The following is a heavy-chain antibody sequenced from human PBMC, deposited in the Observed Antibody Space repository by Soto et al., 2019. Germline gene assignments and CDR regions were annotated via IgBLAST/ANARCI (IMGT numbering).Heavy chain of an antibody. CDR2: IRSKAYGGTT. CDR3: TKYSGYVGYFQH. CDR1: GFTFGDYA. V-gene: IGHV3-49*03. Sequence: PGGSLRLSCTASGFTFGDYAMSWFRQAPGKGLEWVGFIRSKAYGGTTEYAASVKGRFTISRDDSKSIAYLQMNSLKTEDTAVYYCTKYSGYVGYFQHWGQGTLVTVPQ. J-gene: IGHJ1*01. D-gene: IGHD5-12*01.